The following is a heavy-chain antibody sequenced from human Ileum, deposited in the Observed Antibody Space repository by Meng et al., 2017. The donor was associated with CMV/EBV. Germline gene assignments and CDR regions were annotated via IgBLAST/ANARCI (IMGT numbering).Heavy chain of an antibody. Sequence: HLVESGAEVKKPGSPGKVSCKASGGSLNSFSITWVRQAPGQGLEWMGGILPLFNISYYAQSFQGRIIITADESTSTVYMEVGGLRPEDTAMYYCAKEEDTSMVGVNWFDPWGQGTLVTVSS. J-gene: IGHJ5*02. CDR3: AKEEDTSMVGVNWFDP. CDR1: GGSLNSFS. V-gene: IGHV1-69*12. CDR2: ILPLFNIS. D-gene: IGHD5-18*01.